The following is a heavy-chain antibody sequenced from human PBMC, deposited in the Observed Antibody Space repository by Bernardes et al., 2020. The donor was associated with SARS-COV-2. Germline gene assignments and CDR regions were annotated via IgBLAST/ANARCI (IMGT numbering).Heavy chain of an antibody. J-gene: IGHJ4*02. D-gene: IGHD3-3*01. V-gene: IGHV1-18*01. Sequence: ASVKVSCKASGYTFTSYGISWVRQAPGQGLEWMGWISAYNGNTNYAQKLQGRVTMTTDTSTSTAYMELRSLRSDDTAVYYCARDLSAGGLLEWLPFDYWGQGTLVTVSS. CDR3: ARDLSAGGLLEWLPFDY. CDR1: GYTFTSYG. CDR2: ISAYNGNT.